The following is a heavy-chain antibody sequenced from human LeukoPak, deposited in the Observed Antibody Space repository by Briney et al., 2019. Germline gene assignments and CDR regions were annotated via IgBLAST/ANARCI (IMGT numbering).Heavy chain of an antibody. D-gene: IGHD2-2*01. CDR3: ARDAYCSSTSCYAIVDYYYYGMDV. J-gene: IGHJ6*02. CDR2: ISGYNGKT. V-gene: IGHV1-18*01. Sequence: ASVKVSCKASGYTFTSYGISWVRQAPGQGLEWMGWISGYNGKTNYAQKLQGRVTMTTDTSTSTAYMELRSLRSDDTAVYYCARDAYCSSTSCYAIVDYYYYGMDVWGQGTTVTVSS. CDR1: GYTFTSYG.